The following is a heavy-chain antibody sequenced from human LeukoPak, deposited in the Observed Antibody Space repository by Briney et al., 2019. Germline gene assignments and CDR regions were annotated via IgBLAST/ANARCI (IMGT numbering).Heavy chain of an antibody. Sequence: SETLSLTCTVSGGSISSYYWSWIRQPPGKGLEWIGYIYYSGSTNYNPSLKSRVTISVDTSKNQFSLKLSSVTAADTAVYYCAREESQYYYDSSGYYAASYYYYYYMDVWGKGTTVTISS. CDR1: GGSISSYY. CDR3: AREESQYYYDSSGYYAASYYYYYYMDV. V-gene: IGHV4-59*01. J-gene: IGHJ6*03. D-gene: IGHD3-22*01. CDR2: IYYSGST.